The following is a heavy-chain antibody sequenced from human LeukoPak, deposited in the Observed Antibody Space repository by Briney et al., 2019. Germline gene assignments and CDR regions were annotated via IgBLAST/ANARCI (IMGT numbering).Heavy chain of an antibody. D-gene: IGHD6-13*01. CDR1: GGSFSGYY. CDR2: INHSGST. V-gene: IGHV4-34*01. J-gene: IGHJ4*02. CDR3: ARGWAAAGYY. Sequence: SETLSLTCAVYGGSFSGYYWSWIRQPPGKGLEWIGEINHSGSTNYNPSLKSRVTISVDPSKNQFSLKLSSVAAADTAVYYCARGWAAAGYYWGQGTLVTVSS.